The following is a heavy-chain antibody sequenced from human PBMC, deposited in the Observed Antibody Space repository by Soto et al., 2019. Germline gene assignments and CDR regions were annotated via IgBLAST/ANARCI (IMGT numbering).Heavy chain of an antibody. J-gene: IGHJ6*02. CDR2: ISAYNGNT. CDR3: ARPRTGYCSSTCSLACMDV. CDR1: GYTFTSYG. D-gene: IGHD2-2*01. Sequence: QVQLVQSGAEVKKPGASVKVSCKASGYTFTSYGISWVRQAPGQGLEWMGWISAYNGNTNYAQKLQGRVTMTTDTSTSTAYMELRSLRSDDTAVYYCARPRTGYCSSTCSLACMDVWGQGITVTVSS. V-gene: IGHV1-18*01.